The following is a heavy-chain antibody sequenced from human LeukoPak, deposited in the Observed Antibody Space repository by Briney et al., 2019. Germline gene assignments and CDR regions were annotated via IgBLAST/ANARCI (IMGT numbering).Heavy chain of an antibody. D-gene: IGHD3-10*01. J-gene: IGHJ3*02. CDR2: ISPNSGGT. CDR3: ARNLWFGESSDAFDM. CDR1: GYTFTGYY. V-gene: IGHV1-2*02. Sequence: GASVKVSCKASGYTFTGYYMNWVRQAPGQGLEWMGWISPNSGGTNYAQKFQGRVTMTRDTSISTAYMDMSSLRSDDAAVYYCARNLWFGESSDAFDMWGQGTMVTVSS.